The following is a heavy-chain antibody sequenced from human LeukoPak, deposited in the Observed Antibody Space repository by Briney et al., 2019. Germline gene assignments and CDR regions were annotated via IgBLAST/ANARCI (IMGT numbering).Heavy chain of an antibody. CDR2: IIPTLGRV. J-gene: IGHJ6*02. V-gene: IGHV1-69*04. CDR3: ARNDIGGFGVVTSYGMDV. D-gene: IGHD3-3*01. Sequence: SVKVSCKASGGTFNSSAFNWVRQAPGQGLEWMGRIIPTLGRVNTAQKFQGRVTITADKSTSTAYMELSSLRSEDTAVYYCARNDIGGFGVVTSYGMDVWGQGTTVTVSS. CDR1: GGTFNSSA.